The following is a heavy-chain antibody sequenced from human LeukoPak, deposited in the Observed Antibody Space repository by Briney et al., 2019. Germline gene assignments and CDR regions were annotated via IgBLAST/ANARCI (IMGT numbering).Heavy chain of an antibody. V-gene: IGHV4-4*07. CDR1: GGSISSYY. Sequence: SSETLSLTCTVSGGSISSYYWNWIRQPAGKGLEWIGRIYTSGSTNYNPSLKSRVTMSVDTSKNQFSLKLSSVTAADTAVYYCARHPNYGFISYYYMDVWGKGTTVTVSS. CDR2: IYTSGST. CDR3: ARHPNYGFISYYYMDV. D-gene: IGHD4-17*01. J-gene: IGHJ6*03.